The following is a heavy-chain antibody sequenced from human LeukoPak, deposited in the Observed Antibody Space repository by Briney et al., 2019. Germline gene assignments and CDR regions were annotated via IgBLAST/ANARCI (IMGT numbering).Heavy chain of an antibody. V-gene: IGHV1-8*01. CDR3: ARAPTYYDILTGYYYLDY. Sequence: GASVKVSCKASGYTFTSYDINWVRQATGQGLEWMGWMNPNSGNTGYAQKFQGRVTMTRNTSISTAYMELSSLRSEDTAVYYCARAPTYYDILTGYYYLDYWGQGTLVTVSS. J-gene: IGHJ4*02. CDR2: MNPNSGNT. CDR1: GYTFTSYD. D-gene: IGHD3-9*01.